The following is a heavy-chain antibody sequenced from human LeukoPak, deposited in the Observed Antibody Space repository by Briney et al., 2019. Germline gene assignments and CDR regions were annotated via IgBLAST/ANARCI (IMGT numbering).Heavy chain of an antibody. Sequence: GGSLRLSCAASGFTFSSYWMSWVRQAPGKGLEWVANIKQDGSEKYYVDSVKGRFTISRDNAKNSLYLQMNSLRAEDTAVYYCARVTFGELFLGWFDPWGQGTLVTVSS. CDR1: GFTFSSYW. CDR2: IKQDGSEK. V-gene: IGHV3-7*01. CDR3: ARVTFGELFLGWFDP. D-gene: IGHD3-10*01. J-gene: IGHJ5*02.